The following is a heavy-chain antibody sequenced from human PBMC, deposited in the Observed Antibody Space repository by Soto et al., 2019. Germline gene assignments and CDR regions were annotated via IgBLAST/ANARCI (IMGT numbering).Heavy chain of an antibody. J-gene: IGHJ4*02. V-gene: IGHV4-59*01. CDR2: IYYSGST. CDR3: ARDLYYDSSGYRNGFDY. Sequence: PSETLSLTCTVSGGSISSYYWSWIRQPPGKGLEWIGYIYYSGSTNYNPSLKSRVTISVDTSKNQFSLKLSSVTAADTAVYYCARDLYYDSSGYRNGFDYWGQGTLVTVSS. CDR1: GGSISSYY. D-gene: IGHD3-22*01.